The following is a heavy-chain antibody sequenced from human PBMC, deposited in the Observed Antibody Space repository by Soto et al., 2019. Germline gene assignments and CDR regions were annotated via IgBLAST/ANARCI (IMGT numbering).Heavy chain of an antibody. CDR2: ISAYNGKT. Sequence: QVKLVQSGTEVKTPGASVKVSCHASGYTFTNYGINWVRQAPGQGLEWRAWISAYNGKTHHAPFVQDRVTMTTDTSTRRADMELTSLRSDDTAVYYCARGGWNYGPGPFDLWGQGTMVNVSS. CDR3: ARGGWNYGPGPFDL. D-gene: IGHD1-7*01. CDR1: GYTFTNYG. J-gene: IGHJ3*01. V-gene: IGHV1-18*04.